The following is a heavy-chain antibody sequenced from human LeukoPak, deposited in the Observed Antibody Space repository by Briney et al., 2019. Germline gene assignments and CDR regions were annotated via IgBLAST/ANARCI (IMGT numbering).Heavy chain of an antibody. CDR3: ARAPGEPESSAYPFDY. V-gene: IGHV3-53*01. D-gene: IGHD3-22*01. CDR2: IYSGGST. J-gene: IGHJ4*02. CDR1: GFTVSSNY. Sequence: GGSLRLSCAASGFTVSSNYMRWVRQAPGKGLEWVSVIYSGGSTYYADSVKGQFTTPRDNSKNPRNLQMNSLRAEETAVYYCARAPGEPESSAYPFDYWGQGTLVTVSS.